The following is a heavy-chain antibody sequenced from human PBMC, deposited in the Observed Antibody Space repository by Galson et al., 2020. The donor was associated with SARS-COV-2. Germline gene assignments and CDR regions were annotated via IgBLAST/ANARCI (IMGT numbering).Heavy chain of an antibody. CDR3: ARGFGVVLIANYGYSMCC. CDR2: ISAYNGNT. Sequence: ASVTVSCQASGYTFTSNVISWVRQAPGQGLEWMGWISAYNGNTNYPQKLHERVTMTTDTSTSTPYMALKSLRSDDTAVYYCARGFGVVLIANYGYSMCCWGKGTPVTVSS. V-gene: IGHV1-18*01. J-gene: IGHJ6*03. D-gene: IGHD3-3*01. CDR1: GYTFTSNV.